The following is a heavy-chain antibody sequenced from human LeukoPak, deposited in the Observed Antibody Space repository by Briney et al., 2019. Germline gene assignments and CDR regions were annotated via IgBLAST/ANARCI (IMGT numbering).Heavy chain of an antibody. CDR2: ISSSGSTI. V-gene: IGHV3-11*01. CDR3: ARDSRSYCSSTSCSSSDAFGI. Sequence: GGSLRLSCAASGFAFSDYYMSWIRQAPGKGLEWVSYISSSGSTIYYADSVKGRFTISRDNAKNSLYLQMNSLRAEDTAVYYCARDSRSYCSSTSCSSSDAFGIWGQGTMVTVSS. CDR1: GFAFSDYY. J-gene: IGHJ3*02. D-gene: IGHD2-2*01.